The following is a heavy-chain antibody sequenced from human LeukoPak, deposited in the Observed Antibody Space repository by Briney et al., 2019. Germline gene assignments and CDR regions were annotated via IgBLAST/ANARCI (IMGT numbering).Heavy chain of an antibody. CDR2: IIPIFGTA. V-gene: IGHV1-69*05. J-gene: IGHJ4*02. D-gene: IGHD4-23*01. CDR1: GGTFSSYA. CDR3: ARDQGYGGNSVFDY. Sequence: GASVKVSCKASGGTFSSYAISWVRQAPGQGLEWMGGIIPIFGTANYAQKFQGRVTITTDESTSTAYMELSSLRSEDTAVYYCARDQGYGGNSVFDYWGQGTLVTVSS.